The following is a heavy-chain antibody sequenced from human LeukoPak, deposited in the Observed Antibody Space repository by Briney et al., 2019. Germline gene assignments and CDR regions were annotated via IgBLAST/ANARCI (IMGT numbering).Heavy chain of an antibody. CDR1: GFTFSSYS. CDR3: ARRGELGAKVFDI. Sequence: SGGSLRLSCAASGFTFSSYSMNWVRQAPGKGLEWVSSISSSSSYIYYADSVKGRFTISRDNAKNSLYLQMNSLRAEDTAVYYCARRGELGAKVFDIWGQGTMVTVSS. J-gene: IGHJ3*02. D-gene: IGHD1-26*01. CDR2: ISSSSSYI. V-gene: IGHV3-21*01.